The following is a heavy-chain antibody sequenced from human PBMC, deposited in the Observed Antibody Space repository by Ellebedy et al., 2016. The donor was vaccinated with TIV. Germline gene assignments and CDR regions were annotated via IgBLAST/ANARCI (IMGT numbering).Heavy chain of an antibody. V-gene: IGHV3-23*01. D-gene: IGHD6-13*01. CDR1: GFTFSNYW. CDR2: ISGSGGST. Sequence: GESLKISCVASGFTFSNYWMSWVRQAPGKGLEWVSAISGSGGSTYYADSVKGRFTISRDNSKNTLYLQMNSLRAEDTAVYYCQYSSSLLGGYFDYWGQGTLVTVSS. J-gene: IGHJ4*02. CDR3: QYSSSLLGGYFDY.